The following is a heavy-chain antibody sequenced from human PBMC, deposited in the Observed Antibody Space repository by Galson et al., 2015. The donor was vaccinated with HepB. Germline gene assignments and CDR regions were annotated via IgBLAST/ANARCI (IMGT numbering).Heavy chain of an antibody. CDR1: GFKFGGSA. CDR3: ARLGDFSGYTSA. V-gene: IGHV3-73*01. Sequence: SLRLSCAASGFKFGGSAIHWVRQASGKGPEWVGRIRSKANNYATSYVPALEGRFTISRDDSKHMAYLHMRSLKADDTAVYYCARLGDFSGYTSAWGQGTQVTVSS. D-gene: IGHD5-18*01. CDR2: IRSKANNYAT. J-gene: IGHJ4*02.